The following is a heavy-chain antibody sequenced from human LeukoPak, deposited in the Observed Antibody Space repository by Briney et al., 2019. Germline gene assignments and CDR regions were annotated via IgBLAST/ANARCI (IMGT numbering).Heavy chain of an antibody. Sequence: PSETLSLTCTVSGDSTSSNYWSWIRQPAGKGLEWIGRMYINGCTNYNPSLKSRVTMSVDGSKNQFSLKLTSVTAADTVVYYCARDSHYYFDSGNYRFVDTRTFDIWGQGTMVTVSS. CDR2: MYINGCT. CDR3: ARDSHYYFDSGNYRFVDTRTFDI. J-gene: IGHJ3*02. CDR1: GDSTSSNY. V-gene: IGHV4-4*07. D-gene: IGHD3-22*01.